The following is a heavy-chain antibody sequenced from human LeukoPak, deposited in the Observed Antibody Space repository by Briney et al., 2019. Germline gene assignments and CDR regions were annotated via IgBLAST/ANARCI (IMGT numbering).Heavy chain of an antibody. J-gene: IGHJ3*02. CDR1: GFTFSSYS. CDR3: ARDAATDAFDI. V-gene: IGHV3-21*01. CDR2: ISNSSSYI. Sequence: GGSLRLSCAASGFTFSSYSMNWVCQAPGKGLEWVSSISNSSSYIYYADSVKGRFTISRDNAKNSLYLQMNSLRAEDTAVYYCARDAATDAFDIWGQGTMVTVSS.